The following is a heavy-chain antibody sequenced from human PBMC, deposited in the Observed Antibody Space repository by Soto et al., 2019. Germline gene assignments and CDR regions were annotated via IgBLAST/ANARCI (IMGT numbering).Heavy chain of an antibody. Sequence: QVQLVQSGAEVKNPGASVKVSGKASGYTFSNYGISWVRQAPGQGLDWVAWISGYNGDTNFAQKVQGRVTMTTDTSTSTVYMELRSLRSDDTAVYYCARTRLDCRRTTDCYDFWGQGTLVTVSS. CDR3: ARTRLDCRRTTDCYDF. CDR2: ISGYNGDT. CDR1: GYTFSNYG. J-gene: IGHJ4*02. V-gene: IGHV1-18*01. D-gene: IGHD2-2*01.